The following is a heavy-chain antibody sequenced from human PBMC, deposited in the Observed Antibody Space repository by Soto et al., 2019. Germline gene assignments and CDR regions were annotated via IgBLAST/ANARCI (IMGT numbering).Heavy chain of an antibody. V-gene: IGHV3-30-3*01. Sequence: QVQLVESGGGVVQPGRSLRLSCAASGFTFSSYAMHWVRQAPGKGLEWVAVISYDGSNKYYADSVKGRFTISRDNSKNTLYLQMNSLRAEDTAVYYCARDFAILERLRMDVWGQGTTVTVSS. CDR3: ARDFAILERLRMDV. CDR2: ISYDGSNK. CDR1: GFTFSSYA. D-gene: IGHD3-3*01. J-gene: IGHJ6*02.